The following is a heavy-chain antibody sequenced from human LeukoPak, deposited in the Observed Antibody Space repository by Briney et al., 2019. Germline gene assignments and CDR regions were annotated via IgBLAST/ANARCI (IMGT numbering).Heavy chain of an antibody. CDR2: RKQHGSEK. Sequence: GALRLSCAASGFTFSSYWMSWVRQAPGKGLEWVANRKQHGSEKYYVDSVKGRFTISRDNAKNSLYLQMNSLRAEDTAVYYCARDDCSSISCYHNWFDPWGQGTLVTVSS. J-gene: IGHJ5*02. D-gene: IGHD2-2*01. V-gene: IGHV3-7*01. CDR3: ARDDCSSISCYHNWFDP. CDR1: GFTFSSYW.